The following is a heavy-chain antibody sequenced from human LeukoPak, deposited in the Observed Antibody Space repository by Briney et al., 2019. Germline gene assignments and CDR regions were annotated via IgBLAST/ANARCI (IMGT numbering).Heavy chain of an antibody. CDR2: ISYDGSNK. V-gene: IGHV3-30*03. CDR1: GFTFSSYG. D-gene: IGHD2-15*01. CDR3: ARDGLLAFDY. Sequence: GRSLRLSCAASGFTFSSYGMHWVRQAPGKGLEWVAVISYDGSNKYYADSVKGRFTISRDNSKNTLYLQMNSLRAEDTAVYYCARDGLLAFDYWGQGTLVAVSS. J-gene: IGHJ4*02.